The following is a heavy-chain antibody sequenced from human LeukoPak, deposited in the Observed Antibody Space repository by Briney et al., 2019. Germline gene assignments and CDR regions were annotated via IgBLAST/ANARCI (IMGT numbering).Heavy chain of an antibody. Sequence: SSETLSLTCTVSGGSISSSSYYWGWIRQPPGKGLEWIGSIYYSGSTYYNPSLKSRVTISVDTSKNQFSLKLSSVTAADTAVYYCARQGPYYDSSGYYYSDYYFDYWGQGTLVTVSS. CDR3: ARQGPYYDSSGYYYSDYYFDY. D-gene: IGHD3-22*01. CDR2: IYYSGST. J-gene: IGHJ4*02. V-gene: IGHV4-39*01. CDR1: GGSISSSSYY.